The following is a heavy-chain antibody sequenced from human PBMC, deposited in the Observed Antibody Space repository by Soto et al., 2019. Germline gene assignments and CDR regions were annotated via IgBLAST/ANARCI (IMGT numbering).Heavy chain of an antibody. V-gene: IGHV3-21*01. CDR2: ITGSNDYI. CDR1: GFTFSAYT. D-gene: IGHD2-2*01. J-gene: IGHJ6*04. CDR3: ARPRYRCTSASCAAGV. Sequence: GGSLRLSCAASGFTFSAYTMNWVRQAPGEGLEWVSSITGSNDYIYYADSVKGRFTLSRDNAKNSLYLQMDSLRAEDTAVYYCARPRYRCTSASCAAGVWGKGTTVTVSS.